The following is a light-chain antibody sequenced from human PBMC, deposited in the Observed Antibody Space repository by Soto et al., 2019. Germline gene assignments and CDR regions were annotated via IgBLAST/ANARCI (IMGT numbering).Light chain of an antibody. CDR1: QRVSSY. CDR2: GAS. Sequence: EILMTQSPATLSVSPGERVTLSCRASQRVSSYLAWYQHKPGQPRRLLIYGASTRATGIPARFSGSGSGTEFTLTISSLQSEHFAAYSCQQYSNWPRTFGQGTKVDI. V-gene: IGKV3-15*01. J-gene: IGKJ1*01. CDR3: QQYSNWPRT.